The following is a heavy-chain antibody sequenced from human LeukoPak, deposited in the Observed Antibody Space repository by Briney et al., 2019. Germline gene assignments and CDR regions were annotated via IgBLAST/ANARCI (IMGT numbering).Heavy chain of an antibody. CDR1: GYSFTSYR. J-gene: IGHJ6*02. Sequence: GESLKISCKGSGYSFTSYRIGWVRQMPGKGLEWMGIIYPGDSDTRYSPSFQGQVTISADKSISTAYLQWSSLKASDTAMYYCARRGSRRGDGMDVWGQGTTVTVSS. CDR3: ARRGSRRGDGMDV. D-gene: IGHD3-10*01. CDR2: IYPGDSDT. V-gene: IGHV5-51*01.